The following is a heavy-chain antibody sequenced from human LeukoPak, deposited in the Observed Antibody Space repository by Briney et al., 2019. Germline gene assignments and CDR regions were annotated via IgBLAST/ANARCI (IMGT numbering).Heavy chain of an antibody. CDR2: IYHSGST. V-gene: IGHV4-4*02. Sequence: PSGTLSLTCAVSGGSISSSNWWSWVRPPPGKGLEWIGEIYHSGSTNYNPSLKSRVTISVDKSKNQFSLKLSSVTAADTAVYYCARESYDSSGYYFYYYGMDVWGQGTTVTVSS. CDR1: GGSISSSNW. D-gene: IGHD3-22*01. J-gene: IGHJ6*02. CDR3: ARESYDSSGYYFYYYGMDV.